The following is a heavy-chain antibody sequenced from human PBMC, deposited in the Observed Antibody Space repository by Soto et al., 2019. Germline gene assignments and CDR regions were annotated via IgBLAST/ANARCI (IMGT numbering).Heavy chain of an antibody. J-gene: IGHJ4*02. V-gene: IGHV3-23*01. CDR1: GFTFSNYA. Sequence: RRLSCAASGFTFSNYAMSWVRQAPGKGLEWVSAISGSGESTFYGDSVKGRFTVSRDNSKNTLYLQMNSLGVEDTAEYYCAKGGGSCCFDCWGQGTLVTVSS. D-gene: IGHD2-15*01. CDR2: ISGSGEST. CDR3: AKGGGSCCFDC.